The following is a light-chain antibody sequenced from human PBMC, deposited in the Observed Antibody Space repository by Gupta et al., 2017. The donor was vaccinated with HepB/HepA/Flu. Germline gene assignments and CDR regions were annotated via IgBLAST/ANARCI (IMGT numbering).Light chain of an antibody. Sequence: QSVLTQPPSVSGTPGQRVSISCSGSRSSIGSNTVNWYQQLPGSPPKLLIQFNNQRPPGVPDRFSASKSGTSASLVISGLQSDDEADYYCASGSDGLIGVFGSGTRLTVL. CDR1: RSSIGSNT. CDR3: ASGSDGLIGV. CDR2: FNN. J-gene: IGLJ3*02. V-gene: IGLV1-44*01.